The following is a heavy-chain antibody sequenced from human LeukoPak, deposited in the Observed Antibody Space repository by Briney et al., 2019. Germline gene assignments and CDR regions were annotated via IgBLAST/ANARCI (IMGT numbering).Heavy chain of an antibody. CDR1: GGTFSSYA. CDR2: IIRIFGTA. CDR3: ARSHTSMVRGVISPSYLDY. Sequence: GASVKLSCKASGGTFSSYASSCVRQDLGQGLECMAGIIRIFGTANYAQKFQGRVTITTDESTSTAYMELSSLRSEDTAVYYCARSHTSMVRGVISPSYLDYWGQGTMVTVSS. J-gene: IGHJ4*02. V-gene: IGHV1-69*05. D-gene: IGHD3-10*01.